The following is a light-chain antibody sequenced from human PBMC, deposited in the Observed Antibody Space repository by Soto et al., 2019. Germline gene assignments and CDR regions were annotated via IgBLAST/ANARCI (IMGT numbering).Light chain of an antibody. V-gene: IGKV3-20*01. CDR3: QQYESWT. CDR1: QSVTSRK. J-gene: IGKJ1*01. Sequence: EIVLTQSPGTLSLSPGERATLSCRASQSVTSRKLVWYQQKPGQALRLLIYGASRRATGIPDRFSGSGSGTDFTLTISRLEPEDFAVYYCQQYESWTFGQGTKVDIK. CDR2: GAS.